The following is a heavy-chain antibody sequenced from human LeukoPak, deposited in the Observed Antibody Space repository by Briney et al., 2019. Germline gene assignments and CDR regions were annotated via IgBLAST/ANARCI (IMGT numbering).Heavy chain of an antibody. CDR2: INPSGGST. CDR3: ARAQGYCSGGSCYSAHYYYYMDV. Sequence: ASVKVSCKASGYTFTGYYMHWVRQAPGQGLEWMGIINPSGGSTSYAQKFQGRVTMTRDTSTSTVYMELSSLRSEDTAVYYCARAQGYCSGGSCYSAHYYYYMDVWGKGTTVTISS. CDR1: GYTFTGYY. J-gene: IGHJ6*03. V-gene: IGHV1-46*01. D-gene: IGHD2-15*01.